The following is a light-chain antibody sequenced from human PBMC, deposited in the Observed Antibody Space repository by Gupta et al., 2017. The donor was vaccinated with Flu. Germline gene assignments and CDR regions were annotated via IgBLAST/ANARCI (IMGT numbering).Light chain of an antibody. CDR2: GAS. CDR3: QHENCGHPSYT. V-gene: IGKV3-15*01. J-gene: IGKJ2*01. CDR1: QSISNN. Sequence: DIVMTQSPATLSVSPGERATLSCRASQSISNNLAWYQHKPGQTPRLLIYGASTRAKGIAARFSGSGVGTESNITIISSHSEDFEFYYCQHENCGHPSYTFGQGTKLEIK.